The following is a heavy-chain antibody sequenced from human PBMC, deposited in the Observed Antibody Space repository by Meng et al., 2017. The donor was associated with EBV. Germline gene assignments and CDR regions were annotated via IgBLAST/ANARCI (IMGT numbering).Heavy chain of an antibody. CDR1: GGSISSSSYY. Sequence: QLQLQASCPGLVKPSETLSLTCTVSGGSISSSSYYLGWIRQPPGKGLEWIGSIYYSGSTYYNPSLKSRVTISVDTSKNQFSLKLSSVTAADTAVYYCARSSPVRFGELSNWGQGTLVTVAS. CDR3: ARSSPVRFGELSN. J-gene: IGHJ4*02. CDR2: IYYSGST. V-gene: IGHV4-39*07. D-gene: IGHD3-10*01.